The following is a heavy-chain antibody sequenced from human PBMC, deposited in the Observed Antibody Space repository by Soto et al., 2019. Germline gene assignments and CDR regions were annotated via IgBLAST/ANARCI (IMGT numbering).Heavy chain of an antibody. D-gene: IGHD6-19*01. V-gene: IGHV3-23*01. CDR2: ISGSLGIT. J-gene: IGHJ4*02. CDR1: EFSFSSYA. Sequence: PGGSLRLSCADCEFSFSSYAMSWVRKATGKGLEWVPVISGSLGITFYANSVTGRFAISRDNSKYTLYLQVNSLRSEYTAVYYCARRSSGWYFYYWGQGTLVTFSS. CDR3: ARRSSGWYFYY.